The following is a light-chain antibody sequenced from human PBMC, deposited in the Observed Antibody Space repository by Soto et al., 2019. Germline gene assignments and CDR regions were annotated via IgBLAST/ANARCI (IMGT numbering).Light chain of an antibody. CDR2: GSS. J-gene: IGKJ1*01. V-gene: IGKV3-20*01. Sequence: EIVLTQSPGTLSLSPGERATLSCRASQSLNSFYLAWYQQKPGQAPRLLIYGSSNGATGIPDRFSGSGSGTDFTLTISSLQPEDFATYYCQQSYSTPRTFGQGTKVDIK. CDR3: QQSYSTPRT. CDR1: QSLNSFY.